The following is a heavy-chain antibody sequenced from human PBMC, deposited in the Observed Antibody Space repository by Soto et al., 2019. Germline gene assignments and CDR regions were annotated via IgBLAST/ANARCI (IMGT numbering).Heavy chain of an antibody. V-gene: IGHV3-74*01. CDR2: IKSDGSGT. D-gene: IGHD3-22*01. CDR3: ARGDGDHYDGNGYLGRR. Sequence: EVQLVESGGGLVQPGESLTLSCAASGFTFSSYWMHWVRQAPGKGLVWVSRIKSDGSGTYYADSVKGRLTISRDNARSTLYLQMNSLRVEDTAVYFCARGDGDHYDGNGYLGRRWGQGTLVTVSS. CDR1: GFTFSSYW. J-gene: IGHJ4*02.